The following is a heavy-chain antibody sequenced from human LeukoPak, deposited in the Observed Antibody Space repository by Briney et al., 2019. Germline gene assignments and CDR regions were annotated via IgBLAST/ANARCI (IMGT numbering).Heavy chain of an antibody. J-gene: IGHJ5*02. CDR2: ISGSGGST. CDR3: AKDPTYCGGDCHNWFDP. V-gene: IGHV3-23*01. D-gene: IGHD2-21*02. CDR1: GFTFSSYA. Sequence: GGSLRLSCAASGFTFSSYAMSWVRQAPGKGLEWVSAISGSGGSTYYADSVKGRFTISRDNSKNTLYLQMNSLRAEDTAVYYCAKDPTYCGGDCHNWFDPWGQGTLVTVSS.